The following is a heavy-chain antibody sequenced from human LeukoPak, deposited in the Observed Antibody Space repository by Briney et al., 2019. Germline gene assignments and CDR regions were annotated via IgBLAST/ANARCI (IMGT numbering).Heavy chain of an antibody. CDR2: IYYSGST. CDR1: GVSISSGGYY. V-gene: IGHV4-31*03. D-gene: IGHD2-15*01. Sequence: SETLSLTCTVSGVSISSGGYYWSWIRQHPGKGLEWIGYIYYSGSTYYNPSLKSRLTISLDTSSNQLSLKLNSVTAADTAVYHCARRSHCTGDSCYPVWGQGTTVTVSS. CDR3: ARRSHCTGDSCYPV. J-gene: IGHJ6*02.